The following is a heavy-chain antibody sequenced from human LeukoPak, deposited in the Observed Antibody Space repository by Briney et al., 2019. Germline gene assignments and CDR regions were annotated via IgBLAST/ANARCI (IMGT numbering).Heavy chain of an antibody. CDR1: GFTFSSYS. Sequence: GGSLRLSCAASGFTFSSYSMNWVRQAPGKGLEWVSYISSSSSYIYYADSVKGRFSISRDNAENSLYLQMNSLRAEDTAVYYCARDLLGWELHYFDYWGQGTLVTVSS. V-gene: IGHV3-21*01. J-gene: IGHJ4*02. CDR2: ISSSSSYI. D-gene: IGHD1-26*01. CDR3: ARDLLGWELHYFDY.